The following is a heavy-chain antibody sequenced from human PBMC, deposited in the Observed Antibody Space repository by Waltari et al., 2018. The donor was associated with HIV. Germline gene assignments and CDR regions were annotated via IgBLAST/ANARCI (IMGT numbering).Heavy chain of an antibody. CDR3: ARWDYGDYLALDY. CDR1: GYTFTGYY. D-gene: IGHD4-17*01. CDR2: INPNSGGT. V-gene: IGHV1-2*02. Sequence: QVQLVQSGAEVKKPGASVKVSCKASGYTFTGYYMHWVRQAPGQGHEWMGRINPNSGGTNYAQKFQGRVTMTRDTSISTAYMELSRLRSDDTAVYYCARWDYGDYLALDYWGQGTLVTVSS. J-gene: IGHJ4*02.